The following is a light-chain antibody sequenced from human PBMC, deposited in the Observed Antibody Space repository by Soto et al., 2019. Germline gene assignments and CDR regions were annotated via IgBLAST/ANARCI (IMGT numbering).Light chain of an antibody. CDR2: LGS. J-gene: IGKJ3*01. CDR3: MQARHIPFT. V-gene: IGKV2-28*01. Sequence: DVVMTQSPLSLPVTPGEPASISCRSSQSLLYSNGYNFLDWYLQKPGQSPQLLIYLGSNRASGAPDRFSGSGSGTYFTLNTTRVEAEDVGLYYCMQARHIPFTFGPGTKVDIK. CDR1: QSLLYSNGYNF.